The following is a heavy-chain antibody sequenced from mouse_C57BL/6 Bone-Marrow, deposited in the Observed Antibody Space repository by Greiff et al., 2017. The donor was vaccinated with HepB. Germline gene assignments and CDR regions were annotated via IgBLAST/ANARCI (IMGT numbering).Heavy chain of an antibody. J-gene: IGHJ1*03. CDR1: GFTFSSYA. CDR2: ISDGGSYT. D-gene: IGHD2-5*01. V-gene: IGHV5-4*03. Sequence: EVKLVESGGGLVKPGGSLKLSCAASGFTFSSYAMSWVRQTPEKRLEWVATISDGGSYTYYPDNVKGRFTISRDNAKNNLYLQMSHLKSEDTAMYYCARGGPTIVTTWYFKVWGTGTTVTVSS. CDR3: ARGGPTIVTTWYFKV.